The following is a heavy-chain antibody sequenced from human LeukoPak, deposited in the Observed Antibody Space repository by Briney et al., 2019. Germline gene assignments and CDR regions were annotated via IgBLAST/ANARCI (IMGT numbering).Heavy chain of an antibody. CDR1: GFTFSSYE. V-gene: IGHV3-48*03. J-gene: IGHJ4*02. CDR2: ISSSGSTI. D-gene: IGHD3-10*01. Sequence: GGSLRLSCAASGFTFSSYEMNWVRQAPGKGLEWVSYISSSGSTIYYADSVKGRFTISRDNSKNTLYLRMSSLRAEDTAVYYCAKGPEVRGVIVILKTGEKGALDYWGQGTLVTVSS. CDR3: AKGPEVRGVIVILKTGEKGALDY.